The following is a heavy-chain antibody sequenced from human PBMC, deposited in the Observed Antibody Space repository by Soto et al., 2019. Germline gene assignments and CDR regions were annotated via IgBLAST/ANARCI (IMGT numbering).Heavy chain of an antibody. CDR1: GGTFSSYA. V-gene: IGHV1-69*13. Sequence: SVKVSCKASGGTFSSYAISWVRQAPGQGLEWMGGIIPIFGTANYAQKFQGRVTITADESTSTAYMELSSLRSEDTAVYYCARCIAAREAMCYYYGMDVWGQGTTVTVSS. J-gene: IGHJ6*02. CDR2: IIPIFGTA. CDR3: ARCIAAREAMCYYYGMDV. D-gene: IGHD6-6*01.